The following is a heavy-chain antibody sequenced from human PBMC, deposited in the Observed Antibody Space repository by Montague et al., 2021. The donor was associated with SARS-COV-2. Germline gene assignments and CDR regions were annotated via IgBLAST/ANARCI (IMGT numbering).Heavy chain of an antibody. CDR2: IYVTGST. CDR3: ARDPHDYGWFDP. Sequence: TLSLTCTVSGGAINSGDFYWSWIRQPAGKGLEWIGRIYVTGSTRYSPSLESRVTMSIDTAKGQFSLKLSSVTAADTGVYYCARDPHDYGWFDPWGQGTLVTVSS. CDR1: GGAINSGDFY. J-gene: IGHJ5*02. D-gene: IGHD4-17*01. V-gene: IGHV4-61*02.